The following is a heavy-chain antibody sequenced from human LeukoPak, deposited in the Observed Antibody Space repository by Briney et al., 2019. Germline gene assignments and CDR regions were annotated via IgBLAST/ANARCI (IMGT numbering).Heavy chain of an antibody. CDR3: ATERAYYYGSGNFDY. CDR1: GGSISSHY. CDR2: IYYSGST. V-gene: IGHV4-59*11. Sequence: SETLSLTCTVSGGSISSHYWSWIRQPPGKGLEWIGYIYYSGSTNYNPSLKSRVTISVDTSKNQFSLKLSSVTAADTAVYYCATERAYYYGSGNFDYWGQGTLVTVSS. J-gene: IGHJ4*02. D-gene: IGHD3-10*01.